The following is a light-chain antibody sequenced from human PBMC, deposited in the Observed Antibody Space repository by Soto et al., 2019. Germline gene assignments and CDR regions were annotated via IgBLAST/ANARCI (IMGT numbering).Light chain of an antibody. J-gene: IGLJ3*02. V-gene: IGLV1-40*01. Sequence: QSVLTQPPSMSGAPGQRVTISCTGSSSNIGAGYDVHWYQLLPGTAPKLLIYGNTNRPSGVPDRFSGSKSGTSASLAITGLRAEAEADYYCQSHDSSLNSWVFGGGTKLTVL. CDR1: SSNIGAGYD. CDR3: QSHDSSLNSWV. CDR2: GNT.